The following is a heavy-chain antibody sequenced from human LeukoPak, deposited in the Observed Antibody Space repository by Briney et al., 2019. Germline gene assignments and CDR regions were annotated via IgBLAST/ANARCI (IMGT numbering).Heavy chain of an antibody. CDR3: VPNWLRDPFDI. CDR1: GLSFSYAW. V-gene: IGHV3-15*01. CDR2: IKSKTDGGTI. D-gene: IGHD3-9*01. Sequence: KTGGSLRLSCAASGLSFSYAWMTWVRQAPGKGLECVGRIKSKTDGGTIDYAAPVKGRFTISRDDSENTVYLQMNSLRAEDTAVYYCVPNWLRDPFDIWGQGTMVIVSS. J-gene: IGHJ3*02.